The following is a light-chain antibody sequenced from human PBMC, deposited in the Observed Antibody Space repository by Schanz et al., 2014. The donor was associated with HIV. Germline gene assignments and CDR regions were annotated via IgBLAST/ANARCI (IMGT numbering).Light chain of an antibody. CDR1: QTVSSS. Sequence: EIVLTQSPATLSLSPGERATLSCRASQTVSSSLAWYQQKPGQAPRLLIYDASTRAAGIPDRFSGSGSGSTFTLIISRLEPADAAVYYCQQYGGSPTFGQGTKVEIK. CDR3: QQYGGSPT. CDR2: DAS. V-gene: IGKV3-20*01. J-gene: IGKJ1*01.